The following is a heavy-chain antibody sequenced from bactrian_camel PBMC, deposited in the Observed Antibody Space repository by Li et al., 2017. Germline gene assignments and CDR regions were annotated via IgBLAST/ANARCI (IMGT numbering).Heavy chain of an antibody. J-gene: IGHJ4*01. CDR3: AAGWSFGVGTLLRRHVNY. CDR2: IAGDGRT. Sequence: HVQLVESGGDLVRPGGSLRLSCAHSGYYSSYCLGWFRQAPGKEREGVAAIAGDGRTDYADSVKGRFTISQDNAKNMVYLQVNSLKAEDTAMYYCAAGWSFGVGTLLRRHVNYWGQGTQVTVS. CDR1: GYYSSYC. D-gene: IGHD3*01. V-gene: IGHV3S53*01.